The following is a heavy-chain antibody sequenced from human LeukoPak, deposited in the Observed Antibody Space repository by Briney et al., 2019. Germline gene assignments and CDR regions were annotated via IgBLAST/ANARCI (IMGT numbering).Heavy chain of an antibody. Sequence: GGSLRLSCAASGFTFSNAWMSWVRQAPGKGLEWVGRIKSKTDGGTTDYAAPVKGRFTISRDDSKNTLYLQMNSLKTEDTAVYYCTTSSTIAAAAMDAFDIWGQGTMVTVSS. CDR3: TTSSTIAAAAMDAFDI. D-gene: IGHD6-13*01. J-gene: IGHJ3*02. CDR1: GFTFSNAW. V-gene: IGHV3-15*01. CDR2: IKSKTDGGTT.